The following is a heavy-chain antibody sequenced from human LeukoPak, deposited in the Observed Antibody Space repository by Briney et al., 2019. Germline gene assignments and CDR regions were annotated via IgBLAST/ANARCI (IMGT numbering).Heavy chain of an antibody. CDR3: ARYGGSYYSGWFDP. D-gene: IGHD1-26*01. CDR1: GGSISSSSYY. Sequence: SETLSLTCTVSGGSISSSSYYWGWIRQPPGKGLEWIGSIYYSGSTYYNPSLKSRVTISVDTSKNQFSLKLSSVTAADTAVYYCARYGGSYYSGWFDPWDQGTLVTVSS. CDR2: IYYSGST. V-gene: IGHV4-39*07. J-gene: IGHJ5*02.